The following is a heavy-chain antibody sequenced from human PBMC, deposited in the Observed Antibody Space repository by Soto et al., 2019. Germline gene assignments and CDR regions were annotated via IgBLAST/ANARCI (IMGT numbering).Heavy chain of an antibody. V-gene: IGHV4-59*01. Sequence: KPSESLSRTYTDSGSTISGFYWSWIRQPPGKGLEWIGYMHSGGSTNYSPSLKSRVTISLDTSKNQFSLRLNAVTAADTAVYYCAREDFHYGLDVWGQGTTVS. J-gene: IGHJ6*02. D-gene: IGHD3-10*01. CDR3: AREDFHYGLDV. CDR1: GSTISGFY. CDR2: MHSGGST.